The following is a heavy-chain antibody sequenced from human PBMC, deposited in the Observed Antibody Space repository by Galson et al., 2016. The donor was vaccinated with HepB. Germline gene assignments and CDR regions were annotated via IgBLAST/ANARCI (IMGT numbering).Heavy chain of an antibody. J-gene: IGHJ4*02. CDR1: GFTFSSYG. V-gene: IGHV3-33*01. D-gene: IGHD6-13*01. CDR3: AREKDSSSWYNFDY. CDR2: IWYDGSNK. Sequence: SLRLSCAASGFTFSSYGMHWVRQAPGQGLEWVAVIWYDGSNKYSADSVKGRFTISRDNSKNTLFLQMNSLRAEDTAVYYCAREKDSSSWYNFDYWGQGTLVTVSS.